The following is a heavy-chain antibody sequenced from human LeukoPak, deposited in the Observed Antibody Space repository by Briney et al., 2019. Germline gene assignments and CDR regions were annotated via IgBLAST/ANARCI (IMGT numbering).Heavy chain of an antibody. CDR2: SYHSGST. D-gene: IGHD6-19*01. CDR1: GGSISSGGYY. Sequence: SQTLSLTCTVSGGSISSGGYYWSWVRQPPGKGLEWIGYSYHSGSTYYNPSLKSRVTISVDRSKNQFSLKLSSVTAADPAVYYCARGWAVGYSSSYYFDYWGQGTLVTVSS. V-gene: IGHV4-30-2*01. J-gene: IGHJ4*02. CDR3: ARGWAVGYSSSYYFDY.